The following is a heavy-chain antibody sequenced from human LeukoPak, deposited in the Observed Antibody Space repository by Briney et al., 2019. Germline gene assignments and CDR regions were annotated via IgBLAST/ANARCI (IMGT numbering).Heavy chain of an antibody. CDR1: GYTFTGYY. V-gene: IGHV1-2*02. CDR2: INPSSGGT. J-gene: IGHJ5*02. CDR3: AKGPPEYCSGGSCHSGRNWIDP. D-gene: IGHD2-15*01. Sequence: ASVKVSCKASGYTFTGYYMHWVRQAPGQGLEWMGWINPSSGGTNYAQKFQGRVTMTRDTSISTAYMELSRLRSDDTAVYYCAKGPPEYCSGGSCHSGRNWIDPWGQGTLVTVSS.